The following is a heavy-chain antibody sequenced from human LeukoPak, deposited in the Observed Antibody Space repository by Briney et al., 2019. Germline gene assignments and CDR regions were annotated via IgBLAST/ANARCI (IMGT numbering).Heavy chain of an antibody. D-gene: IGHD2-15*01. CDR1: GFPFSGSG. Sequence: GRSLRLSCAASGFPFSGSGMHWVRQAPGKGLEWVAVIWYDGSHQYYADSVKGRFTISRDNSWNTLYLQMNSLRAEDTAIYYCASQIVVVTAGTPFDYWGQGTLVTVSS. CDR3: ASQIVVVTAGTPFDY. V-gene: IGHV3-33*01. J-gene: IGHJ4*02. CDR2: IWYDGSHQ.